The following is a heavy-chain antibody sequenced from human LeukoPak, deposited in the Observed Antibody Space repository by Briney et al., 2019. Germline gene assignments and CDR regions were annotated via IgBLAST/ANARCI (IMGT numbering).Heavy chain of an antibody. V-gene: IGHV4-30-4*01. J-gene: IGHJ4*02. CDR1: GGSISSGDYY. Sequence: SETLSLTCTVSGGSISSGDYYWSWIRQPPGKGLEWIGYIYYSGSTYYNPSLKSRVTISVDTSKNQFSLKLSSVTAADTAVYYCARGGLRSKADYWGQGTLVTVSS. CDR3: ARGGLRSKADY. D-gene: IGHD4-17*01. CDR2: IYYSGST.